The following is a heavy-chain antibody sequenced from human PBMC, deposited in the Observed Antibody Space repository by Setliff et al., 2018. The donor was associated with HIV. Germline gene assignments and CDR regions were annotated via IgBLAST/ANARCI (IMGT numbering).Heavy chain of an antibody. Sequence: GESLKISCKALDYTFTTYWIAWVRQMPGEGLEWMGIIYPDDSDIRYNPSFQNQITISADKSIATAYLQLNNLKASDTATYYCARRDGRSMNAFQIWGPGIMVTVSS. CDR3: ARRDGRSMNAFQI. J-gene: IGHJ3*01. D-gene: IGHD2-21*01. V-gene: IGHV5-51*01. CDR2: IYPDDSDI. CDR1: DYTFTTYW.